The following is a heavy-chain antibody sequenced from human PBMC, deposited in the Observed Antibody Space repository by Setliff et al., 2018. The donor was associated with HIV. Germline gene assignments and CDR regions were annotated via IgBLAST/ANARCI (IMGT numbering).Heavy chain of an antibody. CDR1: GGSITGYW. J-gene: IGHJ5*02. CDR3: ARHDCGGDCSINWFDP. V-gene: IGHV4-59*08. Sequence: SETLSLTCSVSGGSITGYWWSWIRQPAGKGLEWIGSIFYTGTTYYNPSLKSRVTLSLDTSKNQFSLELTSVTAADTAVYYCARHDCGGDCSINWFDPWGQGTLVTVSS. D-gene: IGHD2-21*02. CDR2: IFYTGTT.